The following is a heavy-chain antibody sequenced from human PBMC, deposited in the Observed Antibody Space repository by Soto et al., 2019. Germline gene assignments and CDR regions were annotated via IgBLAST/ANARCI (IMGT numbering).Heavy chain of an antibody. V-gene: IGHV3-9*01. J-gene: IGHJ6*03. CDR3: AKDMGIAEAGYYYYYMDV. CDR2: ISWNSGSI. D-gene: IGHD6-13*01. Sequence: EVQLVESGGGLVQPGRSLRLSCAASGFTFDDYAMHWVRQAPGKGLEWVAGISWNSGSIGYADSVKGRFTISRDNDTNSLYLQMNSLRAEDTALYYCAKDMGIAEAGYYYYYMDVWGKETTVTVSS. CDR1: GFTFDDYA.